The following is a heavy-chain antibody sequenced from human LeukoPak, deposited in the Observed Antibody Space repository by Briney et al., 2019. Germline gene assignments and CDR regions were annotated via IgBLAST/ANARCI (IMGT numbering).Heavy chain of an antibody. Sequence: ASVKVSCKASGYAFTGYYMHWVRQAPGQGLEWMGWINPNSGGTNYAQKFQGRVTMTRDTSISTAYMELSRLRSDDTAVYYCARGSFFWSGSWGDYWGQGTLVTVSS. V-gene: IGHV1-2*02. CDR1: GYAFTGYY. CDR2: INPNSGGT. CDR3: ARGSFFWSGSWGDY. J-gene: IGHJ4*02. D-gene: IGHD3-3*01.